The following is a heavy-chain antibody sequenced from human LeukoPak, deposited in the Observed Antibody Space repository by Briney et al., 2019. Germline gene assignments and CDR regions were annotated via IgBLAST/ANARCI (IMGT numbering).Heavy chain of an antibody. J-gene: IGHJ4*02. CDR2: IYTGDSHN. D-gene: IGHD3-22*01. CDR1: GYSFTSYW. Sequence: GASMKISNTSSGYSFTSYWICGVRQTRGKLLGRMRIIYTGDSHNSHTPSFQGNITISADKSISTAYLQCSSLKASDTGMYYCARWITSGYYYSDYWGQGTRVTVSS. V-gene: IGHV5-51*01. CDR3: ARWITSGYYYSDY.